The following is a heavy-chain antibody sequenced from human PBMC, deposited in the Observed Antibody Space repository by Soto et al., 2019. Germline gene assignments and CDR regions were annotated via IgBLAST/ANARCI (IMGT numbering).Heavy chain of an antibody. J-gene: IGHJ6*02. D-gene: IGHD1-1*01. CDR2: ISAYNGNT. CDR1: GYTFTSYG. CDR3: ARARTGTTAYYYYGMDV. Sequence: QVQLVQSGAEVKKPGASVKVSCKASGYTFTSYGISWVRQAPGQGLEWMGWISAYNGNTNYAQKLQGRVTMTTDTSTSTAYMELRSLRSDDTAMYYCARARTGTTAYYYYGMDVWGHGTTVTVSS. V-gene: IGHV1-18*01.